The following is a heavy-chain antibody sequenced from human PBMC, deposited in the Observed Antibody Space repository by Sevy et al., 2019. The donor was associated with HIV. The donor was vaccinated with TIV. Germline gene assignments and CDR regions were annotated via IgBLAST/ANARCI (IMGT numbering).Heavy chain of an antibody. V-gene: IGHV3-72*01. D-gene: IGHD2-21*01. CDR1: GFAFSDHY. CDR3: VRGPNCGVGGCQQISPYCLDV. CDR2: IRNRPNRDTT. J-gene: IGHJ6*03. Sequence: GGSLRLSCAASGFAFSDHYVDWVRQAPGKGLEWVGRIRNRPNRDTTEYAASVEGRFTISRDDSRHSLYLQMNSLKTEDSAVYYCVRGPNCGVGGCQQISPYCLDVWGKGATVTVSS.